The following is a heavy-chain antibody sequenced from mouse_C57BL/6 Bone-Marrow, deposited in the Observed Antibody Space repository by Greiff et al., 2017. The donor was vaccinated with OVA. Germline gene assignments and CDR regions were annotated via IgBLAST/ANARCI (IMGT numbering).Heavy chain of an antibody. J-gene: IGHJ4*01. V-gene: IGHV1-77*01. D-gene: IGHD2-1*01. CDR1: GYTFTDYY. Sequence: VQLQQSGAELVKPGASVKISCKASGYTFTDYYINWVKQRPGQGLEWIGKIGPGSGSTYYNEKFKGKATLTADKSSSTAYMRLSSLTSEDSEVYFCARNGNYGYYAMDYWGQGTSVTVSS. CDR3: ARNGNYGYYAMDY. CDR2: IGPGSGST.